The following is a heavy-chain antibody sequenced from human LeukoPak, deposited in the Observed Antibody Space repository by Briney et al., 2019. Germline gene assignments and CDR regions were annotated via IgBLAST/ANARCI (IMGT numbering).Heavy chain of an antibody. Sequence: GGSLRLSCAASGFTFKTHAMSWVRQAPGKGLEWVSRIDDSGVIRSYADSVKGRFTISRDNSKMTLTLQMNSLRAEGTAVYYCAKFFSGSYDYWGQGTLVTVSS. D-gene: IGHD1-26*01. CDR1: GFTFKTHA. CDR3: AKFFSGSYDY. V-gene: IGHV3-23*01. CDR2: IDDSGVIR. J-gene: IGHJ4*02.